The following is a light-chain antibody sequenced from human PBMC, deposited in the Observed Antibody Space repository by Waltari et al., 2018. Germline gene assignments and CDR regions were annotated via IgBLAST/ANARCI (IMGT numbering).Light chain of an antibody. V-gene: IGKV4-1*01. J-gene: IGKJ2*01. Sequence: DIVMTQSPDSLAVPLGERATINCKSSQSVLSSSNTKNYLGWYQQKPGKPPELLISGASTRESGVPDRFSGGGSGTDFTLTISSLQAEDVAVYYCQQCYTFPYTFGQGTKLEI. CDR3: QQCYTFPYT. CDR1: QSVLSSSNTKNY. CDR2: GAS.